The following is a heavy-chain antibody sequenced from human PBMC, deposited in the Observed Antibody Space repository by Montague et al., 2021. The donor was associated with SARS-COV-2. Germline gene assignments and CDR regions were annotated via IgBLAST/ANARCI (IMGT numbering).Heavy chain of an antibody. CDR1: YGSFSGYY. CDR3: ARAFTDWLRYYGMDV. CDR2: IYYSGST. V-gene: IGHV4-59*05. D-gene: IGHD3-9*01. J-gene: IGHJ6*02. Sequence: SETLSLTCTVYYGSFSGYYWSWIRQAPGKGLEWIGSIYYSGSTYXNPSLKSRVTISVDTSKNQFSLKLSSVTAADTAVYYCARAFTDWLRYYGMDVWGQGTTVTVSS.